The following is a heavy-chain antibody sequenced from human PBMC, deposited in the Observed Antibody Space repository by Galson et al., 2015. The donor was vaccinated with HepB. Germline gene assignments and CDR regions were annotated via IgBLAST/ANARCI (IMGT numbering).Heavy chain of an antibody. J-gene: IGHJ4*02. CDR1: GASITSYY. CDR2: IYYTVST. CDR3: ARGRSSHQN. Sequence: ETLSLTCTVSGASITSYYWSWIRQPPGKGLEWIGYIYYTVSTNYNPSLKSRVTISGDTSRNQFSLRLNSVTAADTAVYYCARGRSSHQNWGQGTLVTVSS. V-gene: IGHV4-59*01. D-gene: IGHD6-13*01.